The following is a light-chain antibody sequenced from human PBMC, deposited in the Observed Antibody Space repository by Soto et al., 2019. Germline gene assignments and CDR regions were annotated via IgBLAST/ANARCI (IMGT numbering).Light chain of an antibody. Sequence: QSALTQPRSVSGSPGQSVTISCTGTSSDVGGYNYVSWYQQHPGKAPKLIIYAVSGRPSGVPDRFSGSKSGNTASLTISGLQADDEADYYCCSYAGYYTLVFGGGTKLTVL. CDR3: CSYAGYYTLV. V-gene: IGLV2-11*01. CDR2: AVS. J-gene: IGLJ2*01. CDR1: SSDVGGYNY.